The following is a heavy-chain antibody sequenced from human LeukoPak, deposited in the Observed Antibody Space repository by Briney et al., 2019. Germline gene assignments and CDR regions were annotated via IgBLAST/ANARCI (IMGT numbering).Heavy chain of an antibody. CDR2: ISHDGNNK. D-gene: IGHD3-22*01. V-gene: IGHV3-30*18. CDR3: AKSALNYYDSSGFDY. J-gene: IGHJ4*02. Sequence: PGGSLRLSCAASGITFSTYGMYWVRQAPGKGLEWLAVISHDGNNKYYADLVKGRFTISRDNSKNTLYLQMNSLRAEDTAVYYCAKSALNYYDSSGFDYWGQGTLVTVSS. CDR1: GITFSTYG.